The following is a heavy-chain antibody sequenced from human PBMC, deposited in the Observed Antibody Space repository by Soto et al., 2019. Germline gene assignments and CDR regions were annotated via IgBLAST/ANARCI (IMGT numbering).Heavy chain of an antibody. CDR1: GYTFTSYD. D-gene: IGHD6-6*01. CDR2: MNPNSGNT. J-gene: IGHJ6*02. Sequence: ASVKVSCKASGYTFTSYDINWVRQATGQGLEWMGWMNPNSGNTGYAQKFQGRVTMTRNTSISTAYMELSSLRSEDTAVYYCARLAAPPHYYYYGMDVWGQGTTVTVSS. CDR3: ARLAAPPHYYYYGMDV. V-gene: IGHV1-8*01.